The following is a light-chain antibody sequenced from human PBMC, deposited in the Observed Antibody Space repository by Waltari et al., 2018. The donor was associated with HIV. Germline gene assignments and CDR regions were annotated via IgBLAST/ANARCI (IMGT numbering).Light chain of an antibody. CDR3: QSYDNSLSGWV. V-gene: IGLV1-40*01. Sequence: QSVLTQPPSVSGAPGQRVTVSCTGSDSNIGAGYDVHCYQQPLGTAPKLLIFAPDPRPSGVPDRFSGSKSCTSASLAITGLQAEDEADYYCQSYDNSLSGWVFGGGTKLTV. CDR1: DSNIGAGYD. CDR2: APD. J-gene: IGLJ3*02.